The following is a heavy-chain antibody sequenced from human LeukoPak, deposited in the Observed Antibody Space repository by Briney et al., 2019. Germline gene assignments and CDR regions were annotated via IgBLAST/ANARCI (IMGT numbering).Heavy chain of an antibody. J-gene: IGHJ4*02. CDR1: GGSISSGSYY. Sequence: PSQTLSLTCTVSGGSISSGSYYWSWIRQPAGKGLEWIGRIYYSGSTNYNPSLKSRVTISVDTSKNQFSLKLSSVTAADTAVYYCAGSIAVAGPFDYWGQGTLVTVSS. CDR2: IYYSGST. D-gene: IGHD6-19*01. CDR3: AGSIAVAGPFDY. V-gene: IGHV4-61*02.